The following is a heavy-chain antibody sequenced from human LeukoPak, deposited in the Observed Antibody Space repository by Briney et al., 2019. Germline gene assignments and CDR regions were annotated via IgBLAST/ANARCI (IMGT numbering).Heavy chain of an antibody. J-gene: IGHJ5*02. CDR3: ARGRQVVVVAAHNWFDP. V-gene: IGHV3-74*01. D-gene: IGHD2-15*01. CDR1: GFTFSSYW. CDR2: TNRDGSST. Sequence: GGSLRLSCAASGFTFSSYWMHWVRQAPGKGPVWVACTNRDGSSTAYADSVKGRFTISRDNAKNTLYLQMNSLRAEDTAVYYCARGRQVVVVAAHNWFDPWGQGTLVTVSS.